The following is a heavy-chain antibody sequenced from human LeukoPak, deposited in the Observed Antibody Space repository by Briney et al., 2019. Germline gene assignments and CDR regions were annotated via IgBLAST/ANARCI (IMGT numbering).Heavy chain of an antibody. Sequence: PSETLSLTCTVSGYGISSGYYWGWIRQPPGKGLEWIGSTHHSGSTYYNPSLKSRLTISVDTSKNQFSLRLTSVTAADTAVYYCARDLPDCSGGSCYSSPYYYYMDVWGKGTTVTVSS. V-gene: IGHV4-38-2*02. CDR3: ARDLPDCSGGSCYSSPYYYYMDV. CDR2: THHSGST. D-gene: IGHD2-15*01. J-gene: IGHJ6*03. CDR1: GYGISSGYY.